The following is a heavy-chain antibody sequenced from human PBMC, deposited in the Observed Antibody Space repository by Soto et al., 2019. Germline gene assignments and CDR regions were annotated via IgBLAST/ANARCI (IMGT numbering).Heavy chain of an antibody. CDR2: IKQDGSEK. D-gene: IGHD6-13*01. Sequence: PGGSLRLSCAASGFTFSSYWMSWVRQAPGKGLEWVANIKQDGSEKYYVDSVKGRFTISRDNAKNSLYLQMNSLRAEDTAVYYCARAKGSSSWLDYYYGMDVWGQGTTVTVSS. V-gene: IGHV3-7*01. J-gene: IGHJ6*02. CDR3: ARAKGSSSWLDYYYGMDV. CDR1: GFTFSSYW.